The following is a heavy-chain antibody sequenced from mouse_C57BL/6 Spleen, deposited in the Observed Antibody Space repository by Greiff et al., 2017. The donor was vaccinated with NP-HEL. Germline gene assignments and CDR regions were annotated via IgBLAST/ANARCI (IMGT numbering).Heavy chain of an antibody. CDR1: GYTFTSYG. Sequence: QVQLQQSGAELARPGASVKLSCKASGYTFTSYGISWVKQRTGQGLEWIGEIYPRSGNTYYNEKFKGKATLTADKSSSTAYMELRSLTSEDSAVYFCARQGGSKTLDAMDYWGQGTSVTVSS. CDR2: IYPRSGNT. CDR3: ARQGGSKTLDAMDY. V-gene: IGHV1-81*01. J-gene: IGHJ4*01. D-gene: IGHD1-1*01.